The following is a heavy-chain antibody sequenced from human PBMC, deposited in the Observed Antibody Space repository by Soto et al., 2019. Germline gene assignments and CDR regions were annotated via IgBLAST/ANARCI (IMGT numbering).Heavy chain of an antibody. CDR1: GYTFTAYY. Sequence: ASVKVSCKASGYTFTAYYIHWVRQAPGQGLECMGWIKPGSGDTGYTQKFQGRVTMTRDTSISTAYMELDSLRSADTAIYYCARGSAVGGNWFDSWGQGTLVTVSS. V-gene: IGHV1-2*02. CDR2: IKPGSGDT. D-gene: IGHD6-19*01. J-gene: IGHJ5*01. CDR3: ARGSAVGGNWFDS.